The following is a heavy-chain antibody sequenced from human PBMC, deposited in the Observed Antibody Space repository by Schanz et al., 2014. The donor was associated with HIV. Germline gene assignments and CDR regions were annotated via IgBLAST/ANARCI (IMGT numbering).Heavy chain of an antibody. J-gene: IGHJ6*02. V-gene: IGHV3-7*01. CDR1: GFTLSGYT. Sequence: EVQLLESGGGLVLPGGSLRVSCAVSGFTLSGYTMSWVRQAPGKGLEWVANIKEDGSEKYHADSVKGRFTISRDNAKNSLFLQMESLRAEDTAVYYCARDGGEVWGQGTTVTVSS. CDR2: IKEDGSEK. D-gene: IGHD3-16*01. CDR3: ARDGGEV.